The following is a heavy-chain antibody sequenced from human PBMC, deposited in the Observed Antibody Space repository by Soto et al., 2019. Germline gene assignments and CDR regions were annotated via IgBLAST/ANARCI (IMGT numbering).Heavy chain of an antibody. V-gene: IGHV4-34*01. J-gene: IGHJ4*02. Sequence: SETLSLTCAVYGGSFSGYYWSWIRQPPGKGLEWIGEINHSGSTNYNPSLKSRVTISVDTSKNQFSLKLSSVTAADTAVYYCAGEPNLDYWGQGTLVTVSS. CDR3: AGEPNLDY. CDR1: GGSFSGYY. D-gene: IGHD3-10*01. CDR2: INHSGST.